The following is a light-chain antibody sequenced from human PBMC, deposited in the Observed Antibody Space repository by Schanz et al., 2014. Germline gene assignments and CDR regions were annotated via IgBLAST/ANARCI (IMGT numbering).Light chain of an antibody. J-gene: IGKJ3*01. CDR3: QQRSNSFT. CDR1: QSVTSTY. CDR2: DAS. Sequence: EIVLTQSPGTLSLSPGERATLSCRASQSVTSTYLAWYQQKPGQAPRLLIYDASHRASGIPGRFSGSGSGTDFTLTISSLEPEDFAVYYCQQRSNSFTFGPGTKLD. V-gene: IGKV3D-20*02.